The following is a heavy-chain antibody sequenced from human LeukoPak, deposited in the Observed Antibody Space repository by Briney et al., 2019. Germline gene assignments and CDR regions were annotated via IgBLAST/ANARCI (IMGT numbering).Heavy chain of an antibody. CDR2: IYYSGST. V-gene: IGHV4-39*02. Sequence: SETLSLTCTVSGGSISSSSYYWGWIRQPPGKGLEWIGSIYYSGSTYYNPSLKSRVTISVDTSKNQFSLKLSSVTAADTAVYYCARDSYPGIAAAGKTRPNNWFDPWGQGTLVTVSS. CDR3: ARDSYPGIAAAGKTRPNNWFDP. D-gene: IGHD6-13*01. CDR1: GGSISSSSYY. J-gene: IGHJ5*02.